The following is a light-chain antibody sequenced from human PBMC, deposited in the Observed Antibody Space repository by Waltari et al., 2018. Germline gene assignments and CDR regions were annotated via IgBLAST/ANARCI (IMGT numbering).Light chain of an antibody. J-gene: IGLJ1*01. Sequence: QSALTQPASVSGSPGQSITISCTGTSSDVGSYNYVSWYQQHPDKAPKLMIYDVTTRPSGVSNRFSGSKSGNTASLAISGLQAEDEADYYCSSYTSSSTLVFGVGTKVTVL. CDR1: SSDVGSYNY. V-gene: IGLV2-14*01. CDR3: SSYTSSSTLV. CDR2: DVT.